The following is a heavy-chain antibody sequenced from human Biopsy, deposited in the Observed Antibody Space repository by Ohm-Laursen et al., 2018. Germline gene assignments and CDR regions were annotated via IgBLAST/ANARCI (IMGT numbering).Heavy chain of an antibody. CDR1: GHTFTGYY. Sequence: EASVKVSCKASGHTFTGYYMHWVRQAPGQGLEWMGWINPNSGGTNYAQKFQGRVTMTGDTSISTAYMELSRLRSDDTAVYYCATITRGATRFPFDYWGQGTLVTVSS. CDR2: INPNSGGT. V-gene: IGHV1-2*02. D-gene: IGHD1-26*01. CDR3: ATITRGATRFPFDY. J-gene: IGHJ4*02.